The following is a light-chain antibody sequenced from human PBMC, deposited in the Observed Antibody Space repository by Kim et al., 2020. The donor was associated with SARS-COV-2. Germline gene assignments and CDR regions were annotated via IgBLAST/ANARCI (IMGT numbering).Light chain of an antibody. V-gene: IGLV1-51*01. J-gene: IGLJ1*01. CDR2: DNN. Sequence: QKVTISCSGRSSNIGNNYVSWYQPLPGTAPKLLIYDNNKRPSGIPDRFSGSKSGTSATLGITGLQTGDEADYYCGTWDSSLSAYVFGTGTKVTVL. CDR3: GTWDSSLSAYV. CDR1: SSNIGNNY.